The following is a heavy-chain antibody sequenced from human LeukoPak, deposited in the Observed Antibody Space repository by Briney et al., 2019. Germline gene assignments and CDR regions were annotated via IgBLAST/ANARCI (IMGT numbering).Heavy chain of an antibody. CDR3: ARGGLGYCSSTSCSKGGEFDY. V-gene: IGHV3-48*01. Sequence: PGGSLRLSCAASGFTFSSYSMNWVRQAPGKGLEWVSYISSSSSTIYYADSVKGRFTISRDNAKNSLYLQMNSLRAEDTAVYYCARGGLGYCSSTSCSKGGEFDYWGQGTLVTVSS. CDR1: GFTFSSYS. D-gene: IGHD2-2*01. J-gene: IGHJ4*02. CDR2: ISSSSSTI.